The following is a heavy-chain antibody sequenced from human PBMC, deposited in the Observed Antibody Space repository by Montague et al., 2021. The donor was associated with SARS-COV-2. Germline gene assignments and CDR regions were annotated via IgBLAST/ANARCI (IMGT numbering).Heavy chain of an antibody. CDR3: AKDSYYYGLGYGMDV. CDR2: SSGSDGGT. J-gene: IGHJ6*02. CDR1: GFTLSNSA. Sequence: SLRLSCAASGFTLSNSAMNWVRQAPGKGLEWVSGSSGSDGGTHYADSVKGRFTISRDNSKNVLYLQMNSLRAEDTAPYYCAKDSYYYGLGYGMDVWGQGTTVTVSS. D-gene: IGHD3-10*01. V-gene: IGHV3-23*01.